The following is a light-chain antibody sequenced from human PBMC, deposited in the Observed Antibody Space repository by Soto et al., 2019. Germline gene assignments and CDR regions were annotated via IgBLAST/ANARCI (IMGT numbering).Light chain of an antibody. V-gene: IGKV1-6*02. Sequence: AIQMTQSPSSLSASVGDRVTVTCRASQDIRSDLGWYQQKPGKAPQLLIYGASRLESGVPSRFSGSGSGTDFTLTISSLQPEDFATYYCLQDDTYPLTFGGGTKLDVK. CDR2: GAS. CDR1: QDIRSD. J-gene: IGKJ4*01. CDR3: LQDDTYPLT.